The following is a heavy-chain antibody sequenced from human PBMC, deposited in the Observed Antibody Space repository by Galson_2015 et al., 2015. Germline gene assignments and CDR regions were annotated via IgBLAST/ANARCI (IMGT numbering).Heavy chain of an antibody. D-gene: IGHD2-2*01. V-gene: IGHV3-23*01. J-gene: IGHJ4*02. CDR2: ISGSGASR. Sequence: SLRLSCAASGFTFTTHAMNWVRQAPGQGLEWVSVISGSGASRYYADSVKGRFTISRDNSKNTLYLQMNSLRAEGTAVYYCAKDRDVVVPAASGGFDQWGQGTLVTVST. CDR3: AKDRDVVVPAASGGFDQ. CDR1: GFTFTTHA.